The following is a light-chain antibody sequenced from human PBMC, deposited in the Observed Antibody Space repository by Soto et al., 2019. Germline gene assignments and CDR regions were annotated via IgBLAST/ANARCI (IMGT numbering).Light chain of an antibody. CDR2: EAA. Sequence: DIQMTQSPSTLSASIGDTVTISCRASQSIYKWLAWYQQKPQKAPKVLIFEAAGLESGVSSRFRGSGSGTEFTLTISGLQPDDLATYYCQQYKSYLYTFGQGTKVDIK. J-gene: IGKJ2*01. CDR1: QSIYKW. V-gene: IGKV1-5*01. CDR3: QQYKSYLYT.